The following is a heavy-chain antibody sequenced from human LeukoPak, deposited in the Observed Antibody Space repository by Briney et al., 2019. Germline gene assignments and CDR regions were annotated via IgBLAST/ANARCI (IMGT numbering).Heavy chain of an antibody. CDR2: IFYVGDT. CDR1: GGSISSSSYY. J-gene: IGHJ3*02. Sequence: YPSETLSLTCTVSGGSISSSSYYWGWIRQPAGKGPEWIGTIFYVGDTYYNPSLKSRVTMSVDTSKNQFSLRLRSVSTADTAVYYCARHGVVVVVTLKAFDIWGQGTMVTVSS. CDR3: ARHGVVVVVTLKAFDI. D-gene: IGHD2-15*01. V-gene: IGHV4-39*01.